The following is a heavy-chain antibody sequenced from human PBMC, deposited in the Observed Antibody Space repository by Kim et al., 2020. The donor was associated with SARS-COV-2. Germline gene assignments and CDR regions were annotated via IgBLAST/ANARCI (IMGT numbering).Heavy chain of an antibody. CDR3: AKGAGGGCSSDY. D-gene: IGHD6-19*01. Sequence: GGSLRLSCAASGFTFSSYAMSWVRQAPGKGLEWVSVVSGSGSSTYYADSVKGRFTISRDNSKNTLFLQMTSLRVEDTAVYYCAKGAGGGCSSDYWGRGT. V-gene: IGHV3-23*01. J-gene: IGHJ4*01. CDR2: VSGSGSST. CDR1: GFTFSSYA.